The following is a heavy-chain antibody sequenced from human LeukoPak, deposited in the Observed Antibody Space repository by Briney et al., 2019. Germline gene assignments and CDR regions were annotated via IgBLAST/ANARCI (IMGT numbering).Heavy chain of an antibody. CDR1: GFTFSSYA. Sequence: ETGGSLRLSCAASGFTFSSYAMSWVRQAPGKGLEWVSAISGSGGSTYCADSVKGRFTISRDNSKNTLYLQMNSLRAEDTAVYYCAKAHPGSYSYRGVDAFDIWGQGTMVTVSS. V-gene: IGHV3-23*01. CDR2: ISGSGGST. D-gene: IGHD1-26*01. J-gene: IGHJ3*02. CDR3: AKAHPGSYSYRGVDAFDI.